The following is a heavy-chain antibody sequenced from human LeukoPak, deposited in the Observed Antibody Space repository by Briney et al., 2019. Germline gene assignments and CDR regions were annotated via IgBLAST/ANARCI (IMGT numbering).Heavy chain of an antibody. Sequence: GGSLRLSCAASGFTVSSNYMSWVRQAPGKGLEWVSVIYSGGSTYYADSVKGRFTISRDNAKNSLYLQMDSLGPEDTAVYYCARDPYSGLYGNDYYYYMDVWGKGTTVTISS. CDR1: GFTVSSNY. D-gene: IGHD1-26*01. V-gene: IGHV3-53*01. J-gene: IGHJ6*03. CDR3: ARDPYSGLYGNDYYYYMDV. CDR2: IYSGGST.